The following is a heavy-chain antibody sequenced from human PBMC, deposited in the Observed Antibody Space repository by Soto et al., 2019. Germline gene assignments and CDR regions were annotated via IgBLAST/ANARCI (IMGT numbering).Heavy chain of an antibody. CDR1: GGSISSYY. CDR3: ARLPPQYCSSTSCYYYYYYMDV. V-gene: IGHV4-59*08. CDR2: IYYSGST. Sequence: SGTLSLTCTVSGGSISSYYWSWIRQPPGKGLEWIGYIYYSGSTNYNPSLKSRVTISVDTSKNQFSLKLSSVTAADTAVYYCARLPPQYCSSTSCYYYYYYMDVWGKGTTVTVSS. J-gene: IGHJ6*03. D-gene: IGHD2-2*01.